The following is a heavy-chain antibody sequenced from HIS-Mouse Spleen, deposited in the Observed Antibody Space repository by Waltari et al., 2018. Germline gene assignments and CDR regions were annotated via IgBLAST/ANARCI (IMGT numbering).Heavy chain of an antibody. CDR1: GFTFSSYG. Sequence: QVQLVESGGGVVQPGRSLRLSCAASGFTFSSYGMHWVRQAPGKGLEWVAVISYDGSNKYYADSVKGRFTISSDNSKNTLYLQMNSLRAEDTAVYYCAKDRESPLYFDYWGQGTLVTVSS. CDR3: AKDRESPLYFDY. V-gene: IGHV3-30*18. CDR2: ISYDGSNK. J-gene: IGHJ4*02.